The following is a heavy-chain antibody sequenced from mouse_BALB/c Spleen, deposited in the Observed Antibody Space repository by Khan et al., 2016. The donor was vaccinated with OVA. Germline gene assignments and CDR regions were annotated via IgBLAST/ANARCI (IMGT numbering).Heavy chain of an antibody. CDR2: IDPPNDDS. J-gene: IGHJ3*01. Sequence: VQLQQSGAELVKPGASVKLSCSASGFNIKDTYIHWMKQRPEQGLEWIGRIDPPNDDSKYDPKFQAKATLTADTSSNTAYLQLSSLTSEDTAVYYCATLDGNSFAYWGQGTMVTVSA. V-gene: IGHV14-3*02. D-gene: IGHD2-3*01. CDR1: GFNIKDTY. CDR3: ATLDGNSFAY.